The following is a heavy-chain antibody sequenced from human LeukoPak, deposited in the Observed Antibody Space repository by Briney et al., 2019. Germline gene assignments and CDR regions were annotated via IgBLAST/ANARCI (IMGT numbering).Heavy chain of an antibody. Sequence: PGGSLRLSCAASGFTFDDYAMHWVRQAPGKGLEWVSGISWNSGSIGYADSVKGRFTISRDNAKNSLYLQMNSLRAEDTAVYYCARDDGYYGMDVWGQGTTVTVSS. V-gene: IGHV3-9*01. J-gene: IGHJ6*02. CDR3: ARDDGYYGMDV. CDR2: ISWNSGSI. CDR1: GFTFDDYA.